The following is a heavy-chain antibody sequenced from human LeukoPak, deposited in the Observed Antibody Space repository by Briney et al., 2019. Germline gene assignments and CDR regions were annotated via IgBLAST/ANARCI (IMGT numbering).Heavy chain of an antibody. J-gene: IGHJ4*02. CDR1: GGSISSYY. CDR2: IYYSGST. CDR3: ARGAVGATTIDY. V-gene: IGHV4-59*01. Sequence: SETLSLTCTVSGGSISSYYWSWIRQPPGKGLEWIGYIYYSGSTNYSPSLKSRVTISVDTSKNQFSLKLSSVTAADTAVYYCARGAVGATTIDYWGQGTLVTVSS. D-gene: IGHD1-26*01.